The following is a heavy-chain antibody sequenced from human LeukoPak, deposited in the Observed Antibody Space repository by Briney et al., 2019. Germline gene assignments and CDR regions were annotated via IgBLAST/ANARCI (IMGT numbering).Heavy chain of an antibody. CDR1: GGTFSSYA. D-gene: IGHD3-3*01. V-gene: IGHV1-69*13. Sequence: SVKVSCKASGGTFSSYAISWVRQAPGQGLEWMGGIIPIFGTANYAQKFQGRVTITADESTSTAYMELSSLRSEDTAVYYCARWSQEWPNYYYGMDVWGQGTTVTVSS. J-gene: IGHJ6*02. CDR2: IIPIFGTA. CDR3: ARWSQEWPNYYYGMDV.